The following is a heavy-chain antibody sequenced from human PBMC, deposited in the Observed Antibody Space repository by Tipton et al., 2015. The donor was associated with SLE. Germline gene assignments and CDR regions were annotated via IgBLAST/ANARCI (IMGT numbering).Heavy chain of an antibody. CDR2: ISSSGSTI. J-gene: IGHJ4*02. CDR3: ARDLQVVAASDY. Sequence: SLRLSCAASGFTFSSYEMNWVRQAPGKGLEWVSYISSSGSTIYYADSVKGRFTISRDNAKNSLYLQMNSLRAEDTAVYYCARDLQVVAASDYWGQGTLVTVSP. V-gene: IGHV3-48*03. D-gene: IGHD2-15*01. CDR1: GFTFSSYE.